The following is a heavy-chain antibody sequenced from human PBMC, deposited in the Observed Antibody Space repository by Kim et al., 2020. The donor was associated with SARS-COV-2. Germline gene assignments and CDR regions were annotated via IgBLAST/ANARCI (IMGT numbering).Heavy chain of an antibody. D-gene: IGHD5-18*01. Sequence: GGSLRLSCAASGFTFSSYDMHWVRQATGKGLEWVSAIGTAGDTYYPGSVKGRFTISRENAKNSLYLQMNSLRAGDTAVYYCARADSYGLSGGTKYPNWYFDLWGRGTLVTVSS. J-gene: IGHJ2*01. CDR2: IGTAGDT. CDR1: GFTFSSYD. V-gene: IGHV3-13*04. CDR3: ARADSYGLSGGTKYPNWYFDL.